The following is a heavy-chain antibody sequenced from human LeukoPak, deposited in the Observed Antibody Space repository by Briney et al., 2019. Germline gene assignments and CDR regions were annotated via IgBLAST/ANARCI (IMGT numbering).Heavy chain of an antibody. CDR2: IATDGRDK. CDR3: AKDSKVAAAGYFFDY. J-gene: IGHJ4*02. V-gene: IGHV3-30*18. CDR1: GFTFNNYG. D-gene: IGHD6-13*01. Sequence: PGRSLRLSCAASGFTFNNYGMHWVRQAPGKGLEWVAVIATDGRDKKYADSVKGRSTISRDNSKNTLYLEMNSLRPEDTAVYHCAKDSKVAAAGYFFDYWGQGTLVTVSS.